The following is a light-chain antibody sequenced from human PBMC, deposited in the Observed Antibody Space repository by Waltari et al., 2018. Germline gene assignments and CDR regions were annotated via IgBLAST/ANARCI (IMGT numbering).Light chain of an antibody. Sequence: ELTQPPSVSVSPGQTATITCSGETLSKQYVYWYQHKPGQAPVLLIYKDTERPSGIPDRFSGSSSGTSVTLTISGVQAEDEADYYCQLADSTVTYVFGPGTKVIVL. CDR1: TLSKQY. V-gene: IGLV3-25*03. CDR2: KDT. J-gene: IGLJ1*01. CDR3: QLADSTVTYV.